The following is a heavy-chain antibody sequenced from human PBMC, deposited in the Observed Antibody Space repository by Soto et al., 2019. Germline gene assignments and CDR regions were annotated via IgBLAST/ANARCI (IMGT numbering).Heavy chain of an antibody. J-gene: IGHJ1*01. D-gene: IGHD6-13*01. CDR1: GYSISSGDY. Sequence: SETLTLTCTVSGYSISSGDYWGWIRQPPGKGLEWVGSIYHSGIIYYNPSLKSRVTISVDTSKNQFSLELTSVTAADTAVYYCARDYDYFYDSSNLYSRTFDAWGQGALVTVSS. CDR3: ARDYDYFYDSSNLYSRTFDA. V-gene: IGHV4-38-2*02. CDR2: IYHSGII.